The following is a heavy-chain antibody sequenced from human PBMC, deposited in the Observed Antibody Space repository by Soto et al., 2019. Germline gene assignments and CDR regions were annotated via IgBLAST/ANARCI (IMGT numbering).Heavy chain of an antibody. Sequence: ASVKVSCKASGGTFSSYTISWVRQAPGQGLEWMGRIIPILGIANYAQKFQGRVTITADKSTSTAYMELSSLRSEDTAVYYCARGKGHIVDTKYYFDYWGQGTLVTVSS. CDR2: IIPILGIA. J-gene: IGHJ4*02. V-gene: IGHV1-69*02. CDR3: ARGKGHIVDTKYYFDY. D-gene: IGHD5-12*01. CDR1: GGTFSSYT.